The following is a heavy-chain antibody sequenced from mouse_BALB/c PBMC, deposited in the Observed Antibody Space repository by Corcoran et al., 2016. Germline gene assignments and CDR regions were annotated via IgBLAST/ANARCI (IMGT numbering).Heavy chain of an antibody. V-gene: IGHV9-1*02. CDR1: GYTFTNYG. J-gene: IGHJ3*01. CDR2: INTYTGEP. Sequence: QIQSVQSGPELKKPGETVKISCKASGYTFTNYGMNWVKQAPGKGLKWMGWINTYTGEPTYADDFKGRVAFSLETSASTAYLQINNLKNEDMATYFCARAYGTTWYAYWGQGTLVTVSA. D-gene: IGHD1-1*01. CDR3: ARAYGTTWYAY.